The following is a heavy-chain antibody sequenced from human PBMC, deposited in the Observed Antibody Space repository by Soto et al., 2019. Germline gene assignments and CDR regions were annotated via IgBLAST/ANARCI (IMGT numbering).Heavy chain of an antibody. Sequence: QPGWSLRLSCAASGFTFSSYGMHWVRQAPGKGLEWVAVISYDGSNKYYADSVKGRFTISRDNSKNTLYLQINSLRAEDTAVYYCARILRSSTSCYTFDYWGQGTLVSVSS. D-gene: IGHD2-2*02. J-gene: IGHJ4*02. CDR2: ISYDGSNK. CDR3: ARILRSSTSCYTFDY. CDR1: GFTFSSYG. V-gene: IGHV3-30*03.